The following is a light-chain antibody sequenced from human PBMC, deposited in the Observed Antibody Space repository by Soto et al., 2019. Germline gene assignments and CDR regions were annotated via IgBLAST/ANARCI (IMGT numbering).Light chain of an antibody. V-gene: IGLV2-14*01. CDR1: SSGVGGYNY. CDR2: EVS. CDR3: SSYTSSSTVV. J-gene: IGLJ2*01. Sequence: QSALTQPASVSGSPGQSITISCTGTSSGVGGYNYVSWYQQHAGKAPKLMIYEVSNRPSGVSNRFSGSKSGNTASLTISGLQAEDEADYYCSSYTSSSTVVFGGGTKLTVL.